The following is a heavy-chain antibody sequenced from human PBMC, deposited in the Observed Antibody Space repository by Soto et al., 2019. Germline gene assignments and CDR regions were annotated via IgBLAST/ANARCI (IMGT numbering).Heavy chain of an antibody. CDR3: ARGRENTAARRLGYYYYYMDV. CDR2: INHSGSA. J-gene: IGHJ6*03. V-gene: IGHV4-34*01. Sequence: SVPMSLTCAVEGGAVIGGHWSRISKPPGKGLEWIGEINHSGSANYNPSLKSRVTISVDTSKNQFSLRLSSVTAAETAVYYCARGRENTAARRLGYYYYYMDVWGKGTTVTVSS. D-gene: IGHD6-6*01. CDR1: GGAVIGGH.